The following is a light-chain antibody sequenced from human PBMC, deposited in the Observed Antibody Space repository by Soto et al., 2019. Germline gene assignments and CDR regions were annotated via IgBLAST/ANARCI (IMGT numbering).Light chain of an antibody. Sequence: IGVTQSASTLSVSPGERATLSCRASQSVSIKLAWYQQRTGQAPRLLIYDTSTRATGIPARFSGSGSGTEFTLTISSLQSEDFAVYYCQQYNNWPPITFGQGTRLEIK. CDR2: DTS. CDR1: QSVSIK. CDR3: QQYNNWPPIT. J-gene: IGKJ5*01. V-gene: IGKV3-15*01.